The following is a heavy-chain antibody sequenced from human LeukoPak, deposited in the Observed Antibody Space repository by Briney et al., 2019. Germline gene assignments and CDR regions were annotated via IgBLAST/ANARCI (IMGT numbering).Heavy chain of an antibody. CDR3: ARDQIQLWLARFDY. V-gene: IGHV3-48*02. CDR2: ISSSSSTI. Sequence: PGGSLRLSCAASGFTFSSYSMNWVRQAPGKGLEWVSYISSSSSTIYYADSVKDRFTISRDNAKNSLYLQMNSLRDEDTAVYYCARDQIQLWLARFDYWGQGTLVTVSS. D-gene: IGHD5-18*01. CDR1: GFTFSSYS. J-gene: IGHJ4*02.